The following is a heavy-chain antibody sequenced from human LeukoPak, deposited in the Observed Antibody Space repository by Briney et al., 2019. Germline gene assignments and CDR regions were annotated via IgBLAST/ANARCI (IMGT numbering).Heavy chain of an antibody. CDR1: GYSISGGYS. J-gene: IGHJ3*01. Sequence: PSETLSLTCGVSGYSISGGYSWCWIRQPPGKGLEWIGNIYHSESTHYNPSLKSRVTISPDTSKNQFSLKLTSVTASDTAVYYCARFDHVWETHGMDAFDLWGQGTMVTVSS. CDR2: IYHSEST. V-gene: IGHV4-38-2*01. CDR3: ARFDHVWETHGMDAFDL. D-gene: IGHD3-16*01.